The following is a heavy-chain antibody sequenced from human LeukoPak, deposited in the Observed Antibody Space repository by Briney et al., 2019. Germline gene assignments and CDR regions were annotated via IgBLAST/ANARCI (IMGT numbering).Heavy chain of an antibody. V-gene: IGHV3-11*04. J-gene: IGHJ5*02. CDR3: ARDPRGYCIGGSCYSLPDWFDP. D-gene: IGHD2-15*01. Sequence: GGSLRLSCAASGFTFNDYYMSWIRQAPGKGLEWVSYISGSGSSIYYADSVKGRFTLSRDNAKNSLYLQMSSLRADDTAVYYCARDPRGYCIGGSCYSLPDWFDPWGQGTLVTVSS. CDR2: ISGSGSSI. CDR1: GFTFNDYY.